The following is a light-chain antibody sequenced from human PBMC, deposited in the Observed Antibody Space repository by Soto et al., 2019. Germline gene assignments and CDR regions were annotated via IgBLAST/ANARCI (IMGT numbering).Light chain of an antibody. J-gene: IGKJ1*01. V-gene: IGKV1-17*01. CDR3: QHYNSFSEA. CDR1: QTIRRN. Sequence: DIQMTQSPSSLPASVGDRVTIPCRASQTIRRNLNWYQQKPGKAPKLLIYAACSLQSGVPSRFSGSGSGTECTRTISSLQPDDVATYYCQHYNSFSEAFGQGTKVDI. CDR2: AAC.